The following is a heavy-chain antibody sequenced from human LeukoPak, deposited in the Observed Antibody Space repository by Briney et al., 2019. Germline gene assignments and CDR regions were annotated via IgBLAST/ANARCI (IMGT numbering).Heavy chain of an antibody. CDR1: GFTFSTYW. Sequence: GGSLRLSCAASGFTFSTYWMSWVRQAPGKGLELVANIKQDGSEKYYADSVKGRLTISRDNAKNSLYLQMNSLRAEDTAVYYCARGGTWYYYGMDVWGQGTTVTVSS. J-gene: IGHJ6*02. D-gene: IGHD1-1*01. CDR2: IKQDGSEK. CDR3: ARGGTWYYYGMDV. V-gene: IGHV3-7*04.